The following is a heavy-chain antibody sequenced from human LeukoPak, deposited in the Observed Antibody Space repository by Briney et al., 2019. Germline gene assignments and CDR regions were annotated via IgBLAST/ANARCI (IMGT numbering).Heavy chain of an antibody. V-gene: IGHV3-43*01. CDR1: GFTFDDYT. D-gene: IGHD6-13*01. CDR2: ISWEGGST. J-gene: IGHJ4*02. Sequence: GGSLRLSCAASGFTFDDYTMHWVRQAPGKGLEWVSLISWEGGSTYYADSVKGRFTLSRDNNKHSLYLQMNSLRTEDTALYYCAKAHLIAAAGYFDYWGQGTLVTVSS. CDR3: AKAHLIAAAGYFDY.